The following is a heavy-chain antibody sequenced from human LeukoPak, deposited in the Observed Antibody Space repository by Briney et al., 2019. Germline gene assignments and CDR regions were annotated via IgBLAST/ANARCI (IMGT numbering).Heavy chain of an antibody. D-gene: IGHD3-10*01. CDR2: INPNSGGT. CDR3: AVIWFGELLDIPVVDY. V-gene: IGHV1-2*02. J-gene: IGHJ4*02. Sequence: ASVKVSCKASGYTFTGYYMHWVRQAPGQGLEWMGWINPNSGGTNYAQKFQGRVTMTRDTSISTAYMELSRLRSDDTAVYYCAVIWFGELLDIPVVDYWGQGTLVTVSS. CDR1: GYTFTGYY.